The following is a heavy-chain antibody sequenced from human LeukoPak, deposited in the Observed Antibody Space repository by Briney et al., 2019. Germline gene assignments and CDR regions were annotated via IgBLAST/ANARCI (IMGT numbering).Heavy chain of an antibody. CDR1: GESIISSSYY. CDR3: ARAYSSSWYVNY. D-gene: IGHD6-13*01. V-gene: IGHV4-39*07. J-gene: IGHJ4*02. Sequence: SETLSLTCSVSGESIISSSYYWGWIRQPPGKGPEWIGEINHSGSTNYNPSLKSRVTISVDTSKNQFSLKLSSVTAADTAVYYCARAYSSSWYVNYWGQGTLVTVSS. CDR2: INHSGST.